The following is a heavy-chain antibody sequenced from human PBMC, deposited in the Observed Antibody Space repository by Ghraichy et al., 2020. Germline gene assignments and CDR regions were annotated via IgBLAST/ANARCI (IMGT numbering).Heavy chain of an antibody. CDR1: GGSFSGYY. CDR2: INHSGST. V-gene: IGHV4-34*01. J-gene: IGHJ3*02. CDR3: ASNDFWSGYLFNAFDI. Sequence: SETLSLTCAVYGGSFSGYYWSWIRQPPGKGLEWIGEINHSGSTNYNPSLKSRVTISVDTSKNQFSLKLSSVTAADTAVYYCASNDFWSGYLFNAFDIWGQGTMVTVSS. D-gene: IGHD3-3*01.